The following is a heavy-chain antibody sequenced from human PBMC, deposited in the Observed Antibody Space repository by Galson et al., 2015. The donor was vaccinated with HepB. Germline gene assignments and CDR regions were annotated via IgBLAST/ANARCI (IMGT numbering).Heavy chain of an antibody. D-gene: IGHD2-15*01. Sequence: SVKVSCKASGYTFTSYGISWVRQAPGQGLEWMGWISAYNGNTNYAQKLQGRVTMTTDTSTSTAYMELRSLRSDDTAVYYCARDLYCSGGSCWGPPWFDPWGQGTLVTVSS. CDR2: ISAYNGNT. J-gene: IGHJ5*02. CDR3: ARDLYCSGGSCWGPPWFDP. V-gene: IGHV1-18*01. CDR1: GYTFTSYG.